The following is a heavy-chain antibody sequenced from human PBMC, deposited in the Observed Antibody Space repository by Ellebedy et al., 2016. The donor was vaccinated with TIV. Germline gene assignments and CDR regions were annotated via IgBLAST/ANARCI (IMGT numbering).Heavy chain of an antibody. Sequence: GGSLRLSXAASGFTFSSHGMHWVRQAPGTGLEWVALIWYDGSKKYYADSVKGRFTISRDNSKNTLYLQMNSLRAEDTAVYYCAKINAGLQLWLPFDYWGQGTLVTVSS. V-gene: IGHV3-30*02. J-gene: IGHJ4*02. CDR2: IWYDGSKK. D-gene: IGHD5-18*01. CDR1: GFTFSSHG. CDR3: AKINAGLQLWLPFDY.